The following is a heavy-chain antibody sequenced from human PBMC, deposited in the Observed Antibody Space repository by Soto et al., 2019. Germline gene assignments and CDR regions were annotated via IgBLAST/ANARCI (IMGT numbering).Heavy chain of an antibody. CDR2: ITWNSGSI. D-gene: IGHD3-22*01. J-gene: IGHJ3*01. V-gene: IGHV3-9*01. CDR3: AKDFLFYYDTSGSEAGNAFDV. CDR1: GFAFDDYA. Sequence: QLVESGGGLVQPGRSLRLSCAASGFAFDDYAMHWVRQAPGKGLEWVSGITWNSGSIGYADSVKGRFTISRDNAHNSLYLEMKSLRPEDTALYYCAKDFLFYYDTSGSEAGNAFDVWGQGTMVTVSS.